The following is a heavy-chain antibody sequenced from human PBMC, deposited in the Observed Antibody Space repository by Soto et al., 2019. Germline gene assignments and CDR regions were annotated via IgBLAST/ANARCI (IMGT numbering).Heavy chain of an antibody. CDR1: GFTFSSYA. CDR2: ISGSGGST. J-gene: IGHJ6*03. CDR3: AKAGNYYYYYMDV. V-gene: IGHV3-23*01. Sequence: EVQLLESGGDLVQPGGSLRLSCAASGFTFSSYAMSWVRQAPGKGLEWVSAISGSGGSTYYADSVKGRFTISRDNSKNTLYLQMNSLRAEDTAVYYCAKAGNYYYYYMDVWGKGTTVTVSS.